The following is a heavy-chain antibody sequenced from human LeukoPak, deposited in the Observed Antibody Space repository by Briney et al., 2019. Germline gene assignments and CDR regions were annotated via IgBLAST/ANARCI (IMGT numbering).Heavy chain of an antibody. Sequence: ASVKVSCKASGYTFTHYDMNWVRQAPGQGLEWMGWINTNTGNPTYGQGFTGRFVFSVDTSVSTAYLQISSLKAEDTAVYYCSRGTTSSNYPFWGQGTLVTVSS. V-gene: IGHV7-4-1*02. D-gene: IGHD2-2*01. CDR1: GYTFTHYD. CDR3: SRGTTSSNYPF. J-gene: IGHJ4*02. CDR2: INTNTGNP.